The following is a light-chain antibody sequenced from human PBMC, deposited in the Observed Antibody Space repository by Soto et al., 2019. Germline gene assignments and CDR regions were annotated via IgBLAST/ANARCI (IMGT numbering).Light chain of an antibody. CDR1: SSDVGSYNL. J-gene: IGLJ3*02. CDR3: YSYVGSGILM. CDR2: EVN. V-gene: IGLV2-23*02. Sequence: QSALTQPASVSGSPGQSITISCTGTSSDVGSYNLVSWYQQLPGKAPKLIIYEVNERPSGISDRFSGSKSGNTASLTISGPQCEREGDYYGYSYVGSGILMFGGGPKLPVL.